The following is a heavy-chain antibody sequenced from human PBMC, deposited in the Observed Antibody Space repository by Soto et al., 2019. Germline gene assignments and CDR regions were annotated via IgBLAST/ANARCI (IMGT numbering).Heavy chain of an antibody. CDR3: ARDICVWDFWSVYCCMDV. Sequence: GGSLRLSCAASGFTFSSYAMHWVRQAPGKGLEWVAVISYDGSNKYYADSVKGRFTISRDNSKNTLYLQMNSLRVEDTAVYYCARDICVWDFWSVYCCMDVWGQGTTVTVSS. D-gene: IGHD3-3*01. V-gene: IGHV3-30-3*01. CDR1: GFTFSSYA. CDR2: ISYDGSNK. J-gene: IGHJ6*02.